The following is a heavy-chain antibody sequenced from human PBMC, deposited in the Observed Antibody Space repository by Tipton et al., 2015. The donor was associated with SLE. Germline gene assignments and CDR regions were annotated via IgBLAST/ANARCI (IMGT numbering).Heavy chain of an antibody. D-gene: IGHD4-17*01. CDR2: IYYSGST. J-gene: IGHJ4*02. CDR3: ARHNDYGKDY. Sequence: TLSLTCTVSGGSISSSSYYWGWIRQPPGKGLEWIGSIYYSGSTNYNPSLKSRVTISVDTSKNQFSLKLSSVTAADTAVYYCARHNDYGKDYWGQGTLVTVSS. CDR1: GGSISSSSYY. V-gene: IGHV4-39*07.